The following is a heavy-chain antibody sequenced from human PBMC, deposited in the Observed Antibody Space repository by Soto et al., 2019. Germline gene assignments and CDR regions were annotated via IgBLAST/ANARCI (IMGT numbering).Heavy chain of an antibody. D-gene: IGHD3-3*01. V-gene: IGHV4-31*03. CDR1: GGSISSGGYY. CDR3: ARDRYDFWSGYYHSWFDP. Sequence: ASETLSLTCTVSGGSISSGGYYWSWIRQHPGKGLEWIGYIYYSGSTYYNPSLKSRVTISVDTSKNQFSLKLSSVTAADTAVYYCARDRYDFWSGYYHSWFDPWGQGTLVTVSS. J-gene: IGHJ5*02. CDR2: IYYSGST.